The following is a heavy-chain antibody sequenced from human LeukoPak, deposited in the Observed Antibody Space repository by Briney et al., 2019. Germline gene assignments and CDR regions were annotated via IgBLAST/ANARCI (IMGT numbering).Heavy chain of an antibody. J-gene: IGHJ6*02. CDR3: ARHRHNYGMDV. V-gene: IGHV4-4*07. Sequence: MASETLSLTCTVSGGSISSYYWSWIRQPAGKGLEWIGRIYTSGSTNYNPFLKSRVTISVDTSKNQFSLKLSSVTAADTAVYYCARHRHNYGMDVWGQGTTVTVSS. D-gene: IGHD2-21*01. CDR1: GGSISSYY. CDR2: IYTSGST.